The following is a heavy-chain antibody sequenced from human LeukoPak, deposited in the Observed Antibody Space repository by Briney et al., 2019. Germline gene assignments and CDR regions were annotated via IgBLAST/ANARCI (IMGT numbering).Heavy chain of an antibody. CDR1: GFTFSDYY. V-gene: IGHV3-11*01. Sequence: GGSLRLSCAASGFTFSDYYMSWIRQAPGKGLEWLSYISSSGNIKYYTDSVKGRFTISRDNAKNSLYLQMNSLRAEDTAVYYCAKDDDWGRYKHWGQGTLVTVSS. CDR3: AKDDDWGRYKH. D-gene: IGHD3-16*01. J-gene: IGHJ1*01. CDR2: ISSSGNIK.